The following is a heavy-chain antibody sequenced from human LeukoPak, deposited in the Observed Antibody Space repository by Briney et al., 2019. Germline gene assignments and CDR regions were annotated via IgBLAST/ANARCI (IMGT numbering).Heavy chain of an antibody. Sequence: GASVKVSCKASGYTFTGYYMHWVRQAPRQGLEWMGLINPNSGGTHYAQKFQGGVTMTRDTSIGTAYMELSRLRSDDTAVYYCARSYFDSSGYYYFDNWGQGTLVTVSS. D-gene: IGHD3-22*01. CDR3: ARSYFDSSGYYYFDN. CDR1: GYTFTGYY. V-gene: IGHV1-2*02. J-gene: IGHJ4*02. CDR2: INPNSGGT.